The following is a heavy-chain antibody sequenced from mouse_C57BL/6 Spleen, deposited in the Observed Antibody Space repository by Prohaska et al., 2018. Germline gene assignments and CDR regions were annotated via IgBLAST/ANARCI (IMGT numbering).Heavy chain of an antibody. Sequence: QVQLQQPGAELVRPGTSVKLSCKASGYTFTSYWMHWVKQRPGQGLEWIGVIDPSDSYTNYNQKFKGKATLTVDTSSSTAYMQLSSLTSEDSAVYYCARVGTREYAMDYWGQGTSVTVSS. V-gene: IGHV1-59*01. CDR2: IDPSDSYT. CDR3: ARVGTREYAMDY. CDR1: GYTFTSYW. D-gene: IGHD4-1*01. J-gene: IGHJ4*01.